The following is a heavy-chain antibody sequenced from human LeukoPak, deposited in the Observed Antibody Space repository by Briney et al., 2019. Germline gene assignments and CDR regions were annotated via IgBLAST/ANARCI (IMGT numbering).Heavy chain of an antibody. CDR2: LYSDGNT. CDR3: ARGVEPLAANTLAY. D-gene: IGHD1-14*01. CDR1: GFTVITND. Sequence: GGSLRLSCAASGFTVITNDMTWGRQAPGKGLEWVSVLYSDGNTKYADSVQGRFTISRDNSKNTLYLEMNSLSPDDTAVYYCARGVEPLAANTLAYWGQGTLVTVSS. J-gene: IGHJ4*02. V-gene: IGHV3-53*01.